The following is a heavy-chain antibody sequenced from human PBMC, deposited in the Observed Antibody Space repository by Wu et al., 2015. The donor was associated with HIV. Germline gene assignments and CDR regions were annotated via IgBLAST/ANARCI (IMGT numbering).Heavy chain of an antibody. CDR1: GYTFNSYG. J-gene: IGHJ5*01. Sequence: QVQLVQSGTEVKKPGASVKVSCKTSGYTFNSYGISWLRQAPGQGRRVDGMGQPSTIVKGTMHRESRARVTMTSDPSTATVYMELRSLRSDDTAIYYCARDCPWFDSWGQGTLVTVSS. CDR3: ARDCPWFDS. CDR2: QPSTIVKG. V-gene: IGHV1-18*01.